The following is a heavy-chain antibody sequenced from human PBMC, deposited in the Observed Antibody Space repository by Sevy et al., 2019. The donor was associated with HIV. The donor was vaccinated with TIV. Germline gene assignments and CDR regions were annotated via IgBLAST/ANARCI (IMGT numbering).Heavy chain of an antibody. Sequence: SETLSLTCTVSGDSINTYYWSWIRQPPGKGLEWIGYVSHSGNTNYNPSLKSRVSMSVDTSTNQFSLKVKFVTAADTAVYYCARLRWDLVVVPGATPVCYFDSWGQGTLVTVSS. CDR2: VSHSGNT. CDR3: ARLRWDLVVVPGATPVCYFDS. J-gene: IGHJ4*03. CDR1: GDSINTYY. V-gene: IGHV4-59*08. D-gene: IGHD2-2*02.